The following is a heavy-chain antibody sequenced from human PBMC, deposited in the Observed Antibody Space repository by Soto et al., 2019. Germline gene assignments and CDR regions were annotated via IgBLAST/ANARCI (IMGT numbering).Heavy chain of an antibody. CDR2: IDYSGST. V-gene: IGHV4-31*02. CDR3: EDGIRAVRSVSAFLLNRSSDL. D-gene: IGHD2-2*01. Sequence: PGKGLEWIGYIDYSGSTNYNPSLKSRVTISVDTSKNQCSLKLSSVTAADIFFFQAEDGIRAVRSVSAFLLNRSSDL. J-gene: IGHJ2*01.